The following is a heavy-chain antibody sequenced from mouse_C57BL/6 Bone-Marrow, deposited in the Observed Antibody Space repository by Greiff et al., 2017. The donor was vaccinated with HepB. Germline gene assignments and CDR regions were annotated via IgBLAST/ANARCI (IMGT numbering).Heavy chain of an antibody. CDR1: GFTFSDYG. D-gene: IGHD1-1*01. CDR2: ISSGSSTI. CDR3: ARQYYYVGAY. V-gene: IGHV5-17*01. Sequence: EVQLQQSGGGLVKPGGSLKLSCAASGFTFSDYGMHWVRQAPEKGLEWVAYISSGSSTIYYADTVKGRFTISRDKAKNTLFLQMTSLRSEDTAMYYCARQYYYVGAYWGQGTLVTVSA. J-gene: IGHJ3*01.